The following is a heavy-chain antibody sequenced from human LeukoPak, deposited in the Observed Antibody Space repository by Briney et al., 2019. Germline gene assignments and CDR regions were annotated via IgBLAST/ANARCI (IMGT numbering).Heavy chain of an antibody. CDR1: DASISTYY. Sequence: SETLSLTCTVSDASISTYYWSWIRQPPGKGLEWIGYIYYNGNTNYNPSLKSRLTLSIDTSKNQFSLNLTSVPAADTAVYYCAREGCNTTTCSSFFDIWGQGTMVTVSS. CDR2: IYYNGNT. J-gene: IGHJ3*02. V-gene: IGHV4-59*01. D-gene: IGHD2/OR15-2a*01. CDR3: AREGCNTTTCSSFFDI.